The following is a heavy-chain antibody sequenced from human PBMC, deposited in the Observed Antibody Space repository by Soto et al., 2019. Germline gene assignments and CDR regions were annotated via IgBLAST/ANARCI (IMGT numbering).Heavy chain of an antibody. D-gene: IGHD6-19*01. V-gene: IGHV4-38-2*01. Sequence: SETLSLTCGVSGYTITSGFYWGWVRQSPGKGLEWIGSISYSAKTFYNPSLKSRITISVDTSNNQFSLKLTSVTAADTAVYYCARVHVMVVAGSTFDYWGHGTLVTVSS. CDR3: ARVHVMVVAGSTFDY. CDR1: GYTITSGFY. J-gene: IGHJ4*01. CDR2: ISYSAKT.